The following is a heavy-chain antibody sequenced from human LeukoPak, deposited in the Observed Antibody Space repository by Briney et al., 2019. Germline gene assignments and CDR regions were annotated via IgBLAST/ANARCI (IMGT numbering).Heavy chain of an antibody. Sequence: SDTVSVTCAVYGGSFSGYYWSWIRQPPGKGLEWIGEINHSGSTNYNPSLKSRVTISVDTSKNQFSLKLSSVTAADTAVYYCATGPRPGVVVVAATGYFDYWGQGTLVTVSS. V-gene: IGHV4-34*01. CDR3: ATGPRPGVVVVAATGYFDY. CDR1: GGSFSGYY. CDR2: INHSGST. D-gene: IGHD2-15*01. J-gene: IGHJ4*02.